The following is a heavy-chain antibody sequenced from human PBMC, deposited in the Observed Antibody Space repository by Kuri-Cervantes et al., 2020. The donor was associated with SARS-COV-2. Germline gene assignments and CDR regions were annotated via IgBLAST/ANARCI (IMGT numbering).Heavy chain of an antibody. J-gene: IGHJ4*02. CDR3: ARHSYDFWSGSEPFDY. CDR1: GHSISSGYY. Sequence: SETLSLTCAVSGHSISSGYYWGWIRQPPGKGLEWIGSIYHSGSTYYNPSLKSRVTISVDTSKNQFSLKLSSVTAADTAVYYCARHSYDFWSGSEPFDYWGQGTLVTVSS. CDR2: IYHSGST. D-gene: IGHD3-3*01. V-gene: IGHV4-38-2*01.